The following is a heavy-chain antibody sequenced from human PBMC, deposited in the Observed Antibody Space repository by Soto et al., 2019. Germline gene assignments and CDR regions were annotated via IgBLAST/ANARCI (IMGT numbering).Heavy chain of an antibody. Sequence: QVQLQESGPGLVKPSQTLSLTCTVSGGSISSGGYYWSWIRQHPGKGLEWIGYIYYSGSTYYNPSLNSRVTISVDTSKNQFSLKLSSVTAADTAVYYCATATSLHNVMFDIWGQGTMVTVSS. V-gene: IGHV4-31*03. J-gene: IGHJ3*02. CDR2: IYYSGST. CDR1: GGSISSGGYY. CDR3: ATATSLHNVMFDI. D-gene: IGHD2-2*01.